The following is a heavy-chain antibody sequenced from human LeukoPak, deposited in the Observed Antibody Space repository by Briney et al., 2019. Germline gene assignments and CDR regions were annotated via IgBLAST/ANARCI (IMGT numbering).Heavy chain of an antibody. CDR2: IKSKTDGGTT. CDR3: TTGKRWLQSYYFDY. J-gene: IGHJ4*02. D-gene: IGHD5-24*01. Sequence: GSLRLSCAASGFTFSNAWMSWVRQAPGKGLEWVGRIKSKTDGGTTDYAAPVKGRFTISRDDSKNTLYLQMNSLKTEDTAVYYCTTGKRWLQSYYFDYWGQGTLVTVSS. V-gene: IGHV3-15*01. CDR1: GFTFSNAW.